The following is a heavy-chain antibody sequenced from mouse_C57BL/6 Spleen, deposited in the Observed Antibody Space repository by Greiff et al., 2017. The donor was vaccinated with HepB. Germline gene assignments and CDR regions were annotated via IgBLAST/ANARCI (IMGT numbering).Heavy chain of an antibody. CDR2: FYPGSGSI. CDR1: GYTFTEYT. Sequence: VKLQQSGAELVKPGASVKLSCKASGYTFTEYTIHWVKQRSGQGLEWIGWFYPGSGSIKYNEKFKDKATLTADKSSSTVYMELSRLTSEDSAVYFCARHEDNNRRPNWVFDYWGQGTTLTVSS. J-gene: IGHJ2*01. V-gene: IGHV1-62-2*01. CDR3: ARHEDNNRRPNWVFDY. D-gene: IGHD4-1*01.